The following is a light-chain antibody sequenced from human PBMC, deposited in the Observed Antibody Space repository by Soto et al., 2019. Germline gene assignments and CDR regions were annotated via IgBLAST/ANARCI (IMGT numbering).Light chain of an antibody. V-gene: IGKV1-17*01. CDR1: QGIRND. J-gene: IGKJ4*01. CDR3: LQHNSYPLLT. Sequence: DIQMTQSPSSLSASVGDRVTITCLASQGIRNDLGWYQQKPGKAAKRLIYAASSLQSGVPSRFNGRASGTEVTHTISILQPEDFATNYCLQHNSYPLLTCGGGTKVEIK. CDR2: AAS.